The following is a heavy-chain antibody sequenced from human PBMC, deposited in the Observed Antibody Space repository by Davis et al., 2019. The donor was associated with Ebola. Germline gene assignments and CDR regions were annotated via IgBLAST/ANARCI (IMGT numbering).Heavy chain of an antibody. V-gene: IGHV1-69*13. Sequence: AASVKVSCKASGGTFSSYAISWVRQAPGQGLEWMGGIIPIFGTANYAQKFQGRVTITADESTSTAYMELSSLRSEDTAVYYCARDVGAAAGTDYWGQETLVTVSS. CDR2: IIPIFGTA. D-gene: IGHD6-13*01. J-gene: IGHJ4*02. CDR1: GGTFSSYA. CDR3: ARDVGAAAGTDY.